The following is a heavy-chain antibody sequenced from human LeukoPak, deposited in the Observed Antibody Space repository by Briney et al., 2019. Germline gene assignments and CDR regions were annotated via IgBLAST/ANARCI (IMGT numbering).Heavy chain of an antibody. D-gene: IGHD2-8*01. V-gene: IGHV3-9*01. CDR3: AKDRYARTSLFDY. CDR1: GFTFHDYA. CDR2: ISWNSGSI. J-gene: IGHJ4*02. Sequence: PGRSLRLSCAASGFTFHDYAMHWVRQAPGKGLEWVSGISWNSGSIGYADSVKGRFTISRDNAKNSLYLQMNSLRAEDTALYYCAKDRYARTSLFDYWGQGTLVTVSS.